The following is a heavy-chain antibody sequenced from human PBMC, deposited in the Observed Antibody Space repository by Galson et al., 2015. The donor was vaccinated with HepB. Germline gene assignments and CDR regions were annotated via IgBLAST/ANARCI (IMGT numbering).Heavy chain of an antibody. J-gene: IGHJ6*02. D-gene: IGHD6-6*01. V-gene: IGHV4-34*01. CDR2: INHRGST. Sequence: SETLSLTCAVYGGSFSGYYWSWIRQPPGKWLEWIGEINHRGSTNYNPSLKSRVTKSVDTSKAQFSLKLSSVTAADTAVYYCARDVAARTQYYYYGMDVWGQGTTVTVSS. CDR1: GGSFSGYY. CDR3: ARDVAARTQYYYYGMDV.